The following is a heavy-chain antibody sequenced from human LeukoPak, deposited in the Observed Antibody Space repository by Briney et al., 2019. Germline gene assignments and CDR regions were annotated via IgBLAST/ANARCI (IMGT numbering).Heavy chain of an antibody. D-gene: IGHD3-22*01. CDR3: ARRPTYYYDSSGYYYFDY. J-gene: IGHJ4*02. Sequence: PSETLSLTCAVYGGSFSGYYWGWIRQPPGKGLEWIGSIYYSGSTYYNPSLKSRVTISVDTSKNQFSLKLSSVTAADTAVYYCARRPTYYYDSSGYYYFDYWGQGTLVTVSS. CDR1: GGSFSGYY. CDR2: IYYSGST. V-gene: IGHV4-39*01.